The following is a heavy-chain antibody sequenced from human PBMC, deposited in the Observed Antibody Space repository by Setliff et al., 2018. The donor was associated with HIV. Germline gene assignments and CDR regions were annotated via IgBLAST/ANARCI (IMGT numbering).Heavy chain of an antibody. CDR1: GESFSDDY. Sequence: SETLSLTCAVYGESFSDDYWSWIRQPAGKGLEWIGRIYTSGSTNYNPSLKSRVTMSVDTSKNQFSLKLSSVTAADTAVYYCARVQQWLHYFDYWGQGTLVTVSS. V-gene: IGHV4-59*10. CDR2: IYTSGST. CDR3: ARVQQWLHYFDY. D-gene: IGHD6-19*01. J-gene: IGHJ4*02.